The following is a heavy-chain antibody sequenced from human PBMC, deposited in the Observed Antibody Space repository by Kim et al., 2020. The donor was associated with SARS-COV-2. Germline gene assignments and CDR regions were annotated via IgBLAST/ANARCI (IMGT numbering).Heavy chain of an antibody. CDR3: ARAQPDDFWSGKGYFDY. D-gene: IGHD3-3*01. CDR2: INHSGST. Sequence: SETLSLTCAVYGGSFSGYYWSWIRQPPGKGLEWIGEINHSGSTNYNPSLKSRVTISVDTSKNQFSLKLSSVTAADTAVYYCARAQPDDFWSGKGYFDYWGQGTLVTVSS. CDR1: GGSFSGYY. V-gene: IGHV4-34*01. J-gene: IGHJ4*02.